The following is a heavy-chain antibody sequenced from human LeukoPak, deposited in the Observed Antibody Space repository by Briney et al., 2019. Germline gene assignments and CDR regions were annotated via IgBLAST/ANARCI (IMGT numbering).Heavy chain of an antibody. Sequence: PGGSLRLSCAASGFTFNNYSMNWVRQAPGKGLEWVSYISRSSSTIYYADSVKGRFTISRDNAKNSLYLQMNSLRAEDTAVYYCARVVGIVATIDYCGQGTLVTVSS. J-gene: IGHJ4*02. V-gene: IGHV3-48*01. CDR2: ISRSSSTI. CDR1: GFTFNNYS. D-gene: IGHD5-12*01. CDR3: ARVVGIVATIDY.